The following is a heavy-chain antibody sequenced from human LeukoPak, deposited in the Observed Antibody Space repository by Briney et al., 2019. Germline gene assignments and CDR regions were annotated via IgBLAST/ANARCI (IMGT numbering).Heavy chain of an antibody. Sequence: ASVKVSCKASGYTFTSYDINWVRQAPGQGLEWMGWMNPNSGNTDYAQKFQGRVTINRNTSISTAYMELSSLRSEDTAVYYCARGSSSAYYYYYMDVWGKGTTVTVSS. D-gene: IGHD6-6*01. CDR1: GYTFTSYD. CDR3: ARGSSSAYYYYYMDV. CDR2: MNPNSGNT. J-gene: IGHJ6*03. V-gene: IGHV1-8*03.